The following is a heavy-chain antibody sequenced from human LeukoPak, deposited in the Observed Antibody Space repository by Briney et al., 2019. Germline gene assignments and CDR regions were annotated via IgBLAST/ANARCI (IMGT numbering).Heavy chain of an antibody. CDR3: ARGSAVRGVIRPDYYFDY. CDR2: IYYSGST. J-gene: IGHJ4*02. Sequence: SETLSLTCSVSGGSISSVCYYWSWIRHHPGKGLEWIGYIYYSGSTYYNPSPKSRLTISVHTSKDQFPLKLSAVTSSDTAVYYCARGSAVRGVIRPDYYFDYWGQGTLVTVSS. CDR1: GGSISSVCYY. V-gene: IGHV4-31*03. D-gene: IGHD3-10*01.